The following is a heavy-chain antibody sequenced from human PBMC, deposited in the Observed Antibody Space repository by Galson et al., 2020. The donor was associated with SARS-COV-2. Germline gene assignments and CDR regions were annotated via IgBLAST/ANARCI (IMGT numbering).Heavy chain of an antibody. CDR2: IDWDDDK. V-gene: IGHV2-70*11. D-gene: IGHD6-13*01. J-gene: IGHJ6*02. CDR3: ARLYSSSWYVGGNYYYYYGMDV. Sequence: ESGPTLAKPTQTLTLTCTFSGFSLSTSGMCVSWIRQPPGKALEWLARIDWDDDKYYSTSLKTRLTISKDTSKNQVVLTMTNMDPVDTATYYCARLYSSSWYVGGNYYYYYGMDVWGQGTTVTVSS. CDR1: GFSLSTSGMC.